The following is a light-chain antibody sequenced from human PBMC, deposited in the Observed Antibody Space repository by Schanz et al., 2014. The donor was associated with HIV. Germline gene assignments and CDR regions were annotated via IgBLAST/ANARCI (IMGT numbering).Light chain of an antibody. V-gene: IGLV2-14*01. CDR3: SSYTSSSTYV. J-gene: IGLJ1*01. CDR1: SSDVGAYNY. Sequence: QSALTQPASVSGSPGQSITISCTGTSSDVGAYNYASWYRQHPGKAPKLVIYDVSNRPSGVSTRFSGSKSDNTASLTISGLQAEDEADYYCSSYTSSSTYVFGTGTKLTVL. CDR2: DVS.